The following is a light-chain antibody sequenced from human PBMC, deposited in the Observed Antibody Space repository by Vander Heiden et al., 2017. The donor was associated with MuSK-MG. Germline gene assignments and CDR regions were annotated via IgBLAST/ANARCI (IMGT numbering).Light chain of an antibody. Sequence: DIVVTQPPDSLAVSLGERATINCKSSQSVLYSSNNKNYLAWYQQKPGQPPKLLIYWASTRECGVPGRFSGSGSGTDFTLTISSLQAEDVAVYYCQQDYDPPLTFGGGTKVEIK. CDR1: QSVLYSSNNKNY. CDR3: QQDYDPPLT. V-gene: IGKV4-1*01. J-gene: IGKJ4*01. CDR2: WAS.